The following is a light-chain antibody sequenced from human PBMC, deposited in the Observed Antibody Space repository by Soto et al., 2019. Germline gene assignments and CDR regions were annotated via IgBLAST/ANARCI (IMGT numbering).Light chain of an antibody. CDR2: KAS. CDR3: QHYNSYSEA. Sequence: DIPMTQSPSTLSGSVGDIVTITCRASQTISSWLAWYQQKIGKAPMLLIYKASTLKSGVPARFSGRVCGTEFTLTISILQPDDFATYYCQHYNSYSEAFGQGTKVELK. V-gene: IGKV1-5*03. J-gene: IGKJ1*01. CDR1: QTISSW.